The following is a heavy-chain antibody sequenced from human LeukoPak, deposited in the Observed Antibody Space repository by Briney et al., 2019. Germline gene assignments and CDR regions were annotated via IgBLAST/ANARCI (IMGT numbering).Heavy chain of an antibody. D-gene: IGHD4-23*01. V-gene: IGHV1-46*01. CDR3: ARGSSGGRTKEGFDY. CDR2: INPSGGST. Sequence: ASVKVSCKASGYTFTSYYMHWVRQAPGQGLEWMGIINPSGGSTSYAQKFQGRVTMTRDTSTSTVYMELSSLRSEDTAVYCCARGSSGGRTKEGFDYWGQGTLVTVSS. J-gene: IGHJ4*02. CDR1: GYTFTSYY.